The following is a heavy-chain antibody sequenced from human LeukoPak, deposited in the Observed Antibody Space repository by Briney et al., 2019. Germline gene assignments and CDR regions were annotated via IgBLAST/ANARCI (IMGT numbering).Heavy chain of an antibody. Sequence: GGSLRLSCAASGFTFSDYYVSWIRQAPGKGLEWVSAISGSGGSTYYADSVKGRFTISRDNSKNTLYLQMNSLRAEDTAVYYCAKTPPRYCSSTSCRGNYFDYWGQGTLVTVSS. V-gene: IGHV3-23*01. J-gene: IGHJ4*02. CDR3: AKTPPRYCSSTSCRGNYFDY. CDR2: ISGSGGST. CDR1: GFTFSDYY. D-gene: IGHD2-2*01.